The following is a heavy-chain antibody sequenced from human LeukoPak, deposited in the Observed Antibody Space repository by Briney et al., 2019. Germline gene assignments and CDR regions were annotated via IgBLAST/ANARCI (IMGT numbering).Heavy chain of an antibody. J-gene: IGHJ5*02. CDR1: GYTFTNYN. D-gene: IGHD3-22*01. CDR3: VRVYHDGSFESSNWFDP. V-gene: IGHV1-8*01. CDR2: INPNSGRA. Sequence: GASVKVSCKASGYTFTNYNIDWVRQATGQGLEWMGWINPNSGRAGCVQKFQGRVNITRDTSISTAYMELSSLRSEDTAVYYCVRVYHDGSFESSNWFDPWGQGTLVTVSS.